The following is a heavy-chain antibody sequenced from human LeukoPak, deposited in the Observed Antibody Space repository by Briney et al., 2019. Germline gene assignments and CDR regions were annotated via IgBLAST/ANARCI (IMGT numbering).Heavy chain of an antibody. CDR1: GFTFSSYS. Sequence: GGSLRLSCAASGFTFSSYSMNWVRQAPGKGLEWGAFISYDGSKTDYADSVKGRFTISRDNSKNTLYLQMNSLRPEDTAVYHCVRGRSQGDYWGQGTLVTVSS. J-gene: IGHJ4*02. CDR3: VRGRSQGDY. CDR2: ISYDGSKT. V-gene: IGHV3-30*03.